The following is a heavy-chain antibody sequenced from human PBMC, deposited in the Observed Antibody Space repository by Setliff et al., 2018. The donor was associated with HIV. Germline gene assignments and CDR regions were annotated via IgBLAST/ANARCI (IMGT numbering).Heavy chain of an antibody. Sequence: ASVKVSCKASGYTFSSYDINWVRQATGQGLEWMGWMNPNSGNTGYVQKFQGRVTMTRDTSISTAYMELNNLQFEDTAVYYCARARRDSYDRGRRNHYYIDVWGKGTTVTVSS. CDR2: MNPNSGNT. CDR3: ARARRDSYDRGRRNHYYIDV. CDR1: GYTFSSYD. J-gene: IGHJ6*03. V-gene: IGHV1-8*02. D-gene: IGHD3-22*01.